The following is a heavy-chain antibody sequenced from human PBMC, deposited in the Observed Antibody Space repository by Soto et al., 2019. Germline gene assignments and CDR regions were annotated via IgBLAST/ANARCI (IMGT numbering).Heavy chain of an antibody. J-gene: IGHJ4*02. D-gene: IGHD3-16*01. Sequence: PSETLSLTCAVYGGSFSGYYWSWIRQPPGKGLEWIGEINHSGSTNYNPSLKSRVTISVDTSKNQFSLKLSSVTAADTAVYYCARGPRWIITSGGVVVYWGQGTLVTVSS. CDR2: INHSGST. CDR1: GGSFSGYY. V-gene: IGHV4-34*01. CDR3: ARGPRWIITSGGVVVY.